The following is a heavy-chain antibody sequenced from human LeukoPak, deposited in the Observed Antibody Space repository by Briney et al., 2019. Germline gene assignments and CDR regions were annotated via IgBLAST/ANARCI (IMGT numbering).Heavy chain of an antibody. CDR3: ARGNYYDSDVYYYKLDY. J-gene: IGHJ4*02. V-gene: IGHV3-48*01. CDR1: GFTFSSYS. CDR2: ISSSSTI. D-gene: IGHD3-22*01. Sequence: GGSLRLSCAASGFTFSSYSMNWVRQAPGRGLEWVSYISSSSTIYYADSVKGRFTISRDNAKNSLYLQMNSLRVEDTAVYYCARGNYYDSDVYYYKLDYWGQGTLVTVSS.